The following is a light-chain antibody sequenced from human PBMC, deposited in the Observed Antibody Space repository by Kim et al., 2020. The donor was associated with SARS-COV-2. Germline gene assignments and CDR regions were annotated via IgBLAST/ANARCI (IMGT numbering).Light chain of an antibody. CDR3: QHYYGFPYT. CDR1: QDISNN. J-gene: IGKJ2*01. Sequence: DIQMTQSPSSLSASVGDRVTITCQASQDISNNLNWYQQKSGEGPKLLIYDASSLDTGVPSKFSGRGSGTDFNFTINNLEPEDTATYFCQHYYGFPYTFGQGTKLEI. V-gene: IGKV1-33*01. CDR2: DAS.